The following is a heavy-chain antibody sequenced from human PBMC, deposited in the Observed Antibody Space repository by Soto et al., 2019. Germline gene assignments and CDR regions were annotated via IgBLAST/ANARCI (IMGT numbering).Heavy chain of an antibody. J-gene: IGHJ6*02. CDR2: IYYSGST. CDR1: GGSISSGGYY. Sequence: QVQLQESGPGLVKPSQTLSLTCTVSGGSISSGGYYWSWIRQHPGKGLEWIGYIYYSGSTYYNPSLKSRVTISVDTSKNQFSLKLSSVTAADTAVYYCARVSTTVFAYYYGMDVWGQGTTVTVSS. V-gene: IGHV4-31*03. D-gene: IGHD4-4*01. CDR3: ARVSTTVFAYYYGMDV.